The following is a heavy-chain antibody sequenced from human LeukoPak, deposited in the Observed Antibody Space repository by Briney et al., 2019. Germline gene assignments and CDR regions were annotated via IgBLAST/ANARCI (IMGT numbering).Heavy chain of an antibody. D-gene: IGHD3-3*01. Sequence: SETLSLTCTVSGGSISSSSYYWGWIRQPPGKGLEWIGSIYYSGSTYYNPSLKSRVTISVDTSKNQFSLKLSSVTAADTAVYYCARGPGDYDFWSGLSYYGMDVWGQGTTVTVSS. CDR2: IYYSGST. V-gene: IGHV4-39*01. CDR1: GGSISSSSYY. CDR3: ARGPGDYDFWSGLSYYGMDV. J-gene: IGHJ6*02.